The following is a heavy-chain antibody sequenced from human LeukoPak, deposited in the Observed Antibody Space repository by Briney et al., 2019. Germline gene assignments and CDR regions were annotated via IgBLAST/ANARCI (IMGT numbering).Heavy chain of an antibody. Sequence: SETLSLTCAVHGESLSAYFWSWIRQVPGKGLEWIGEIDHRGITTYNPSLKSRGSMSVDPSSKHFSLTLTAVTAADTATYYCASRSLNFAAARCFDVWGQGTVVVVSS. D-gene: IGHD2-2*01. CDR1: GESLSAYF. CDR3: ASRSLNFAAARCFDV. V-gene: IGHV4-34*01. J-gene: IGHJ4*02. CDR2: IDHRGIT.